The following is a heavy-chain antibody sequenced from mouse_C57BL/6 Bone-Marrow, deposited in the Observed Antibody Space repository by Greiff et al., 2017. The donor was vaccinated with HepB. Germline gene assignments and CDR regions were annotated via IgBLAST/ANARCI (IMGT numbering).Heavy chain of an antibody. D-gene: IGHD1-3*01. CDR3: ARHYSSFYWYFDV. J-gene: IGHJ1*03. V-gene: IGHV1-63*01. CDR1: GYTFTNYW. CDR2: IYPGGGYT. Sequence: VQLQQSGAELVRPGTSVKMSCKASGYTFTNYWIGWAKQRPGHGLEWIGDIYPGGGYTNYNEKFKGKATLTADKSSSTAYMQFSSLTSEDSAIYYCARHYSSFYWYFDVWGTGTTVTVSS.